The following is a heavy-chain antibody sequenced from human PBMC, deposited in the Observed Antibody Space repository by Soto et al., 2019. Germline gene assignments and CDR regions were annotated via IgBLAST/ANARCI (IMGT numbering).Heavy chain of an antibody. V-gene: IGHV1-69*01. CDR2: IIPIFGTA. J-gene: IGHJ4*02. CDR1: GGTFSSYS. CDR3: ARDGGRHSGGIDY. D-gene: IGHD1-26*01. Sequence: QVQLVQSGAEVKKPGSSVKVSCKASGGTFSSYSINWVRQAPGQGLEWMGEIIPIFGTANYAQKYQGRVTTTADESTSTAYMELSSLRYEDTAVYYCARDGGRHSGGIDYWGQGTLVTVSS.